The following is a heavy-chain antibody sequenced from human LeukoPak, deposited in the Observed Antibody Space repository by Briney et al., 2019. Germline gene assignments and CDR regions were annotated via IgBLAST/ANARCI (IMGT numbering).Heavy chain of an antibody. CDR3: AKGTDGAGSYRPFDY. CDR1: GFSFTKYA. J-gene: IGHJ4*02. CDR2: INSGGGTT. D-gene: IGHD3-10*01. V-gene: IGHV3-23*01. Sequence: GGSLRLSCAASGFSFTKYAMNWVRQAPGKGLEWVSAINSGGGTTSAESVKGRFTISRDDSKNTLYLQMNSLRAEDTAVYYCAKGTDGAGSYRPFDYWGQGTLVTVSS.